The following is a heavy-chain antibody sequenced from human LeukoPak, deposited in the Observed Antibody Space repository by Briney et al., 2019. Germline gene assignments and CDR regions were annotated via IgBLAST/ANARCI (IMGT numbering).Heavy chain of an antibody. CDR3: ARGATISSGYYYAGWYFDL. CDR2: INHSGST. Sequence: SETLSLTCAVYGGSFSGYYWSWIRQPPGKGLEWIGEINHSGSTNYNPSLKSRVTISVDTSKNQFSLKLSSVTAADTAVYYCARGATISSGYYYAGWYFDLWGRGTLVTVSS. J-gene: IGHJ2*01. CDR1: GGSFSGYY. D-gene: IGHD3-22*01. V-gene: IGHV4-34*01.